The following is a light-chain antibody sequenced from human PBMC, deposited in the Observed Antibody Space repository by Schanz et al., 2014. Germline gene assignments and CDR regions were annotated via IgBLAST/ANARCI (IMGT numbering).Light chain of an antibody. J-gene: IGLJ2*01. Sequence: QSALTQPASVSGSPGQSITISCTGTSSDVGGYNLVSWYQQHPGKAPKLMIYDVTNRPSGVSNRFSGSKSGNTASLTISGLQDEDAADYYCSSYAGSDNLIFGGGTKLTVL. V-gene: IGLV2-23*02. CDR2: DVT. CDR1: SSDVGGYNL. CDR3: SSYAGSDNLI.